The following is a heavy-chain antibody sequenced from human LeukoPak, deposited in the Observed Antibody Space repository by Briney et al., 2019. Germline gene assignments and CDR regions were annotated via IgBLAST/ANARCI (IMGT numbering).Heavy chain of an antibody. CDR3: AKVRPQMWPRYYFDY. V-gene: IGHV3-23*01. D-gene: IGHD2-21*01. CDR2: IGTRGDGI. J-gene: IGHJ4*02. Sequence: GGSLRLSCVASDFTFSSYTMIWVRQAPGKALEWVSVIGTRGDGIHYADSVKGRFTISRDNSKNTLYLQMNSLRAEDTAVYYCAKVRPQMWPRYYFDYWGQGTLVTVSS. CDR1: DFTFSSYT.